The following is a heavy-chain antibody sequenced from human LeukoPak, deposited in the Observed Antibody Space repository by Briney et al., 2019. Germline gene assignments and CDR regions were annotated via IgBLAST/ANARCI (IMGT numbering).Heavy chain of an antibody. CDR3: AKDRPSYGDYGGYFDY. V-gene: IGHV3-23*01. D-gene: IGHD4-17*01. CDR2: ISNSGGTT. CDR1: GFTFSSYS. Sequence: PGGSLRLSCAASGFTFSSYSMNWVRQAPGKGLEWVSTISNSGGTTYYADSVKGRFTISRDDSENTLYLQMNSLRAEDTAVYYCAKDRPSYGDYGGYFDYWGQGTLVTVSS. J-gene: IGHJ4*02.